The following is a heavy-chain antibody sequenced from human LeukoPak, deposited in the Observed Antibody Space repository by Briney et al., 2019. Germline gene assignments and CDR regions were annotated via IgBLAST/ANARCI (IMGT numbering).Heavy chain of an antibody. J-gene: IGHJ4*02. Sequence: ASVKVSCKASGGTFTSYGISWVRQAPGQGLEWMGWISAYNGNTNYAQKLQGRVTMTTDTSTSTAYMELRSLRSDDTAVYYCASYYDSSGYYRYYFDYWGQGTLVTVSS. D-gene: IGHD3-22*01. V-gene: IGHV1-18*01. CDR2: ISAYNGNT. CDR1: GGTFTSYG. CDR3: ASYYDSSGYYRYYFDY.